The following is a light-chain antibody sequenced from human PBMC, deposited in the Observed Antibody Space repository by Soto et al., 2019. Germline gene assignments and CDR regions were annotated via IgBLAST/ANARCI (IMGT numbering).Light chain of an antibody. V-gene: IGKV2-28*01. CDR3: MQALQTPLT. Sequence: DVVMPQSPLSLPVTPGEAASISCRSSQSLLHSDGYNHLGWFLQRPGQSPQVLIYLGSNRAPGVPDRFRGSRSGTDITREISRVEAEDVGVYYCMQALQTPLTFGGGTNVEIK. CDR1: QSLLHSDGYNH. J-gene: IGKJ4*01. CDR2: LGS.